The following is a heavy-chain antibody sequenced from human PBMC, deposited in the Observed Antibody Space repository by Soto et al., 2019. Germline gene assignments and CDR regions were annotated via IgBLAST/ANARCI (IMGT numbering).Heavy chain of an antibody. V-gene: IGHV3-7*05. J-gene: IGHJ6*02. CDR1: GFTVSSYW. CDR2: IKQDRSEK. CDR3: ARDGEAVAGTLYYDSSGYGDV. Sequence: GGSLRLSCAASGFTVSSYWMSWVRQAPGKGLEWVANIKQDRSEKYYVDSVKGRFTISRDNAKNSLYLQMNSLRAEDTAVYYCARDGEAVAGTLYYDSSGYGDVWGQGITVTVSS. D-gene: IGHD3-22*01.